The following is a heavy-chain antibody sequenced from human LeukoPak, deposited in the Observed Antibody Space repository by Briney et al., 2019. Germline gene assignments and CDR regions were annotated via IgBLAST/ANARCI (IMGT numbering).Heavy chain of an antibody. V-gene: IGHV3-23*01. Sequence: GGSLRLSCAASGFTFSSYAMSWVRQVPGKGLEWVSAISGSGGSTYYADSVKGRFTISRDNSKNTLYLQMNSLRAEDTAVYYCSFYYDSSGSFDYWGQGTLVTVSS. CDR1: GFTFSSYA. D-gene: IGHD3-22*01. CDR2: ISGSGGST. CDR3: SFYYDSSGSFDY. J-gene: IGHJ4*02.